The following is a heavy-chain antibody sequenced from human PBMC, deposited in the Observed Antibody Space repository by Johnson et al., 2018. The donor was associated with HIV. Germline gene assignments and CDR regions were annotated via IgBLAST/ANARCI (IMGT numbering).Heavy chain of an antibody. Sequence: VQLVESGGGVVQPGRSLRLSCAASGFTFDDYAMHWVRQAPGKGLEWVSGISGRGITIYYSDSVKGRFTISRDNAKNSLYLQMNSLRAEDTAVYYCASDRRGQFLEWLSRWGAFDIWGQGTMVTVSS. CDR1: GFTFDDYA. J-gene: IGHJ3*02. CDR2: ISGRGITI. CDR3: ASDRRGQFLEWLSRWGAFDI. D-gene: IGHD3-3*01. V-gene: IGHV3-9*01.